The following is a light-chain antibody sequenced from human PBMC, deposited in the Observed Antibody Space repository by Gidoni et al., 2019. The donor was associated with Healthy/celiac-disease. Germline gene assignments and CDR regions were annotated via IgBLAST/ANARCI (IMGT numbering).Light chain of an antibody. CDR3: QQYYSTPRT. V-gene: IGKV4-1*01. J-gene: IGKJ1*01. CDR2: WAS. Sequence: DIVMTQSPDSLAVSLGERATINCKSSQSVLYSSNNKTYLPWYQQKPGQPPKLLIYWASTRVAGVPDRFSGSGSGTDFTLTISSLQAEDVAVYYCQQYYSTPRTFGQGTKVEIK. CDR1: QSVLYSSNNKTY.